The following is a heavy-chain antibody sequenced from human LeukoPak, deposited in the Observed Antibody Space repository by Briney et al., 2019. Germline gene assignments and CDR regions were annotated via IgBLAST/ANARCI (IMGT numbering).Heavy chain of an antibody. V-gene: IGHV3-30*03. J-gene: IGHJ4*02. D-gene: IGHD2-21*01. Sequence: GGSLRLSCAASGFTFSSYGMHWVRQAPGKGLEWVAVISYDGSNKYYADSVKGRFTISGDNSKNSLYLQMNSLRAEDTAVYYCARAPGGGRAYSWGQGTLVTASS. CDR1: GFTFSSYG. CDR3: ARAPGGGRAYS. CDR2: ISYDGSNK.